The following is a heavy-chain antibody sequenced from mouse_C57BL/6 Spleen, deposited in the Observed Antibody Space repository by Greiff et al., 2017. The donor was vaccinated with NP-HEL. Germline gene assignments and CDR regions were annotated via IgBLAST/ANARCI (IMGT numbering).Heavy chain of an antibody. J-gene: IGHJ4*01. CDR1: GYTFTSYW. CDR3: ARLYSVMDY. CDR2: IDPSDSYT. D-gene: IGHD2-12*01. V-gene: IGHV1-50*01. Sequence: QVQLQQPGAELVKPGASVKLSCKASGYTFTSYWMQWVKQRPGQGLEWIGEIDPSDSYTNYNQKFKGKATLTVDTSSSTAYMQLSSLTSEDSAVYYCARLYSVMDYGGQGTSVTVS.